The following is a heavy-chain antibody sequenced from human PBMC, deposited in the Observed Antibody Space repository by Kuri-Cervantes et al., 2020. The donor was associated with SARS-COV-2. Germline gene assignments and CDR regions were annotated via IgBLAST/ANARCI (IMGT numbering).Heavy chain of an antibody. Sequence: GGSLRLSCAASRFRFSSYDMAWVRQAPGKGLEWVSGISGSGGTTYYADSVKGRFTISRDNSKNTLYLQVNSVRAEDTAVYYCARGHDRRVYFSTPAPYYFDFWGQGILVTVSS. D-gene: IGHD3-22*01. CDR2: ISGSGGTT. CDR3: ARGHDRRVYFSTPAPYYFDF. V-gene: IGHV3-23*01. J-gene: IGHJ4*02. CDR1: RFRFSSYD.